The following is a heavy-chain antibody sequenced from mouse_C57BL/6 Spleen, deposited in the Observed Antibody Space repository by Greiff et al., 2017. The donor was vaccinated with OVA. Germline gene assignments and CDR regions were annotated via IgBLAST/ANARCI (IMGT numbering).Heavy chain of an antibody. V-gene: IGHV1-69*01. CDR1: GYTFTSYW. D-gene: IGHD1-1*01. CDR2: IDPSDSYT. J-gene: IGHJ1*03. CDR3: ARGDYYGSSYVYFDV. Sequence: VQLQQPGAELVMPGASVKLSCKASGYTFTSYWMHWVKQRPGQGLEWIGEIDPSDSYTNYNQKFKGKSTLTVDKSSSTAYMQLSSLTSEDSAVYYCARGDYYGSSYVYFDVWGTGTTVTVSS.